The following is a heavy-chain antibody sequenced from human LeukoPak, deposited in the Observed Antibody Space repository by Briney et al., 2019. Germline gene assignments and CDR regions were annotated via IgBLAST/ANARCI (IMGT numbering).Heavy chain of an antibody. J-gene: IGHJ4*02. CDR1: GGTFSSYA. D-gene: IGHD6-19*01. CDR2: INPSGGST. CDR3: ARGIAVAGTWVDY. V-gene: IGHV1-46*01. Sequence: ASVMVSCKASGGTFSSYAISWVRQAPGQGLEWMGIINPSGGSTSYAQKFQGRVTMTRDMSTSTVYMELSSLRSEDTAVYYCARGIAVAGTWVDYWGQGTLVTVSS.